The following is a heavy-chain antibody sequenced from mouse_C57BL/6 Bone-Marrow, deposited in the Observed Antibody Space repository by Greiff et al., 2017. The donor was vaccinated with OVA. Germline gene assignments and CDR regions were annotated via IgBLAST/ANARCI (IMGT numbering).Heavy chain of an antibody. J-gene: IGHJ1*03. Sequence: EVMLVESGGGLVQPGGSLKLSCAASGFTFSDYYMYWVRQTPEKRLEWVAYISNGGGSTYYPDTVKGRFTISRDNAKNTLYLQMSRLKSEDTAMYYCARPSDGYCADWYFDVWGTGTTVTVSS. CDR3: ARPSDGYCADWYFDV. V-gene: IGHV5-12*01. CDR1: GFTFSDYY. CDR2: ISNGGGST. D-gene: IGHD2-3*01.